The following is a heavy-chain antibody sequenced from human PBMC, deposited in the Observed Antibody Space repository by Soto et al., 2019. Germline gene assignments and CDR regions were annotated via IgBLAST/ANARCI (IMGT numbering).Heavy chain of an antibody. CDR1: GYTCTSYG. J-gene: IGHJ4*02. V-gene: IGHV1-18*01. D-gene: IGHD2-8*01. Sequence: QAQLVQSGGEVKKPGAYVKVSCRASGYTCTSYGYAWVRQAPGQRLEWLGWFRASTDDTKYAQKFQDGVSLTTDTSTTTAHMGLSNLCSDDTAAYYCARGGAYRTCITCLFDSFWGRRNLVTVPS. CDR3: ARGGAYRTCITCLFDSF. CDR2: FRASTDDT.